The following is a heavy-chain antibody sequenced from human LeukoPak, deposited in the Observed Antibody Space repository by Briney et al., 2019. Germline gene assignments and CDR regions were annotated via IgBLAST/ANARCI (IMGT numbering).Heavy chain of an antibody. CDR3: ARAAGDDI. CDR1: GGSISSSSYY. V-gene: IGHV4-39*07. CDR2: INHSGST. J-gene: IGHJ3*02. Sequence: SETLSLTCTVSGGSISSSSYYWSWIRQPPGKGLEWIGEINHSGSTNYNPSLKSRVTISVDTSKNQFSLKLSSVTAADTAVYYCARAAGDDIWGQGTMVTVSS. D-gene: IGHD1-26*01.